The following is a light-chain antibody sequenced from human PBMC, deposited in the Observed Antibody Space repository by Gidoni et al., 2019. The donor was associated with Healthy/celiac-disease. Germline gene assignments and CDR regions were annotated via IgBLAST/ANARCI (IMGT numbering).Light chain of an antibody. V-gene: IGKV4-1*01. Sequence: EIVMTQSPDSMAVSLGERATINCKSSQSVLYSSNNKNYLACYQQKPGQPPKLLIYWASTRESGVPDRFSGSGSGTDFTLTISSLQAEDVAVYYCQQYYSTPYTFGQGTKLEIK. CDR3: QQYYSTPYT. J-gene: IGKJ2*01. CDR2: WAS. CDR1: QSVLYSSNNKNY.